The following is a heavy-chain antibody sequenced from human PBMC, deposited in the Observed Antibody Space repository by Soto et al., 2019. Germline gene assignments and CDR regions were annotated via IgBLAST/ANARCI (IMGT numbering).Heavy chain of an antibody. CDR2: ISDDGSNK. V-gene: IGHV3-30*18. J-gene: IGHJ4*02. CDR3: AKEWVYDSSGWSFDY. CDR1: GFTFSSYG. Sequence: QVQLVESGGGVVQPGRSLRLSCAASGFTFSSYGMHWVRQAPGKGLEWVAVISDDGSNKYYADSEKGRFTISRDNSKNTLYLQMNSLRAEDTAVYYCAKEWVYDSSGWSFDYWGQGTLVTVSS. D-gene: IGHD3-22*01.